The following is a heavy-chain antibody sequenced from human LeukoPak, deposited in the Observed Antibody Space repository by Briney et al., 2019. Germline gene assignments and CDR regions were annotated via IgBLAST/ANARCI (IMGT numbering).Heavy chain of an antibody. Sequence: GGSLRLSCAASGFTFSSYWMSWVRQAPGKGLEWVANINQDGSEQYYVDSVKGRFTISRDNTKSSLYLQMNSLRAEDTAVYYCARVGYCSTTSCYWRALDYWGQGTLVTVSS. CDR1: GFTFSSYW. V-gene: IGHV3-7*01. D-gene: IGHD2-2*01. CDR2: INQDGSEQ. J-gene: IGHJ4*02. CDR3: ARVGYCSTTSCYWRALDY.